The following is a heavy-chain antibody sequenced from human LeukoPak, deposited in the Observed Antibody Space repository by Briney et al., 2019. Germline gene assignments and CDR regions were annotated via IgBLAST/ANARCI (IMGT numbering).Heavy chain of an antibody. CDR3: ARFHSTGLDY. D-gene: IGHD6-19*01. CDR1: GGSFSGYY. Sequence: SETLSLTCAVYGGSFSGYYWSWIRQPPGKGLEWIAYIYYNGRTNYNPSLKSRLTISVDTSKNQFSLRLTSVTAADTAVYYCARFHSTGLDYWGQGTLVTVSS. CDR2: IYYNGRT. V-gene: IGHV4-59*01. J-gene: IGHJ4*02.